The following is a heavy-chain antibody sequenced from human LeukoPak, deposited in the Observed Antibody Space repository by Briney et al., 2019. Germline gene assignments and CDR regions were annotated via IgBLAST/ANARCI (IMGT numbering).Heavy chain of an antibody. D-gene: IGHD6-13*01. CDR3: ARPSSSWDDAFDI. J-gene: IGHJ3*02. V-gene: IGHV5-51*01. CDR1: GCRFTSYW. CDR2: IYPGDSDT. Sequence: GGSLQISCKGSGCRFTSYWVGWVRQLPGKGLEWMGIIYPGDSDTRYSPSFQGQVTISADKSISTAYLQWSSLKASDTAMYYCARPSSSWDDAFDIWGQGTMVTVSS.